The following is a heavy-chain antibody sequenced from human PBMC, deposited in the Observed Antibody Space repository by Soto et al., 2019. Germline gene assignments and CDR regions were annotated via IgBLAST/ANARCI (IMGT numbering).Heavy chain of an antibody. J-gene: IGHJ4*02. CDR1: GFPSSTYGFSTYA. V-gene: IGHV3-23*01. CDR2: ITGSGGHS. Sequence: PWGALRLSCLASGFPSSTYGFSTYAMTWVRQPPGKGLEWVSVITGSGGHSYYADSVGGRFTISRDNSRNTLFLQMNSLTVDDTAVYYCGKERRGSGWSVCNFWGQGTLVTVSS. D-gene: IGHD6-19*01. CDR3: GKERRGSGWSVCNF.